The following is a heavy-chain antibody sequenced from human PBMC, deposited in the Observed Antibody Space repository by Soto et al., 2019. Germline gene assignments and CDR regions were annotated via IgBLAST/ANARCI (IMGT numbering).Heavy chain of an antibody. V-gene: IGHV1-18*01. CDR2: ISTYNGNT. Sequence: ASVKVSCKASGYTFTSYGISWVRQAPGQGLEWMGWISTYNGNTNYAQKLQGRVTMTTDTSTSTAYMELRSLRSDDTAVYYCASCLGWAYYCDGMDVWGKGTTVTVSS. D-gene: IGHD2-15*01. CDR3: ASCLGWAYYCDGMDV. CDR1: GYTFTSYG. J-gene: IGHJ6*04.